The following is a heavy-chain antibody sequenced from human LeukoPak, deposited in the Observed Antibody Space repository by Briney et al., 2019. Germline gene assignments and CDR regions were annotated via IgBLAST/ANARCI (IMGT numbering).Heavy chain of an antibody. V-gene: IGHV1-2*02. D-gene: IGHD3-10*01. J-gene: IGHJ4*02. CDR2: INPNSGGT. CDR1: GYTFTGYY. CDR3: ARHVVRRVIRSAFDY. Sequence: ASVKVSCKASGYTFTGYYMHWVRQAPGQGLEWMGWINPNSGGTNYAQKFQGRVTMTRDTSISTAYMELSRLRSDDTAVYYCARHVVRRVIRSAFDYWGQGTLVTVSS.